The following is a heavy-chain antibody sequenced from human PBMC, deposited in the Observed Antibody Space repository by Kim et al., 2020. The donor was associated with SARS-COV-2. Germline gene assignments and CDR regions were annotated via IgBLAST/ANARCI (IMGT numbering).Heavy chain of an antibody. V-gene: IGHV4-59*01. D-gene: IGHD6-13*01. CDR3: ARVAAAGIYQH. Sequence: YWGWIRQPPGKGLEWIGYIYYSGSTNYNPSLKSRVTISVDTSKNQFSLKLSSVTAADTAVYYCARVAAAGIYQHWGQGTLVTVSS. CDR1: Y. J-gene: IGHJ1*01. CDR2: IYYSGST.